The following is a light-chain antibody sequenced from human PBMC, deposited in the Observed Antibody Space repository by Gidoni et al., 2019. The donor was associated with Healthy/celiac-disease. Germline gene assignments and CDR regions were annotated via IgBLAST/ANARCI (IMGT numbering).Light chain of an antibody. CDR1: QSVLYSSNNKNY. V-gene: IGKV4-1*01. Sequence: DIVMTQSPDSLAVSLGERATINCKSSQSVLYSSNNKNYLAWYQQKPGQPPKLLLYWASTRESGVPDRFSGSGSGTDFTLTISSLQAEDVAFYYCQQYYSTPWTFGQGTKVEIK. CDR3: QQYYSTPWT. J-gene: IGKJ1*01. CDR2: WAS.